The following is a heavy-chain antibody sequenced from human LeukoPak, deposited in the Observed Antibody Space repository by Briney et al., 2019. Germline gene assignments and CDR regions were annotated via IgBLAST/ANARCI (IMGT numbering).Heavy chain of an antibody. CDR2: ISSNGGST. CDR3: ARGLRLGELSLFDC. J-gene: IGHJ4*02. V-gene: IGHV3-64*01. Sequence: GGSLRLSCAACGFTFSSYAMHWVRQARGKGVECVSAISSNGGSTYYANSVKGRFTISRDNSKNTLYLQMGSLRAEDMAVYYCARGLRLGELSLFDCWGQGTLVTVSS. CDR1: GFTFSSYA. D-gene: IGHD3-16*02.